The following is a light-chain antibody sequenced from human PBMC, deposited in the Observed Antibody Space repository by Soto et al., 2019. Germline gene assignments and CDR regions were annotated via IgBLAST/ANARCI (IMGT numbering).Light chain of an antibody. Sequence: QLVLTQPASVSGSPGQSITISCTGTSSDVGGYDLVSWYQHHPGKAPKLIIYEVTDRPSGISDRFSGSKSGNTASLTISGLQTEDEADYYCGSFISSTTLVVFGGGTQLTVL. V-gene: IGLV2-14*01. CDR2: EVT. CDR3: GSFISSTTLVV. CDR1: SSDVGGYDL. J-gene: IGLJ2*01.